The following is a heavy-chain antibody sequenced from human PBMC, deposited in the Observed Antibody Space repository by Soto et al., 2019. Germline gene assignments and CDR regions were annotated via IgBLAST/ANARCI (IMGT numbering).Heavy chain of an antibody. J-gene: IGHJ5*02. V-gene: IGHV4-59*01. CDR3: ARAAHSSSWYRWWFDP. D-gene: IGHD6-13*01. CDR1: GGSISSYY. CDR2: IYYSGST. Sequence: LSLTCTVSGGSISSYYWSWIRQPPGKGLEWIGYIYYSGSTNYNPSLKSRVTISVDTSKNQFSLKLSSVTAADTAVYYCARAAHSSSWYRWWFDPWGQGTLVTVSS.